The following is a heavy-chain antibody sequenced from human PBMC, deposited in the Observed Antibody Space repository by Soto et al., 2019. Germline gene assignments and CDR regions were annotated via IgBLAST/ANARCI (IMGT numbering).Heavy chain of an antibody. CDR2: ISTGSATI. CDR1: GFTFSSYG. CDR3: ARDSASYSSSSGSYWYFDL. Sequence: EVQLVESGGGLVQPGGSLRLSCAASGFTFSSYGMNWVRQTPGKGLEWVSYISTGSATIYYAESVKGRLTTSRDNAKNSLYLQMDSLRDEYTAVYFCARDSASYSSSSGSYWYFDLWGRGTLVTVSS. D-gene: IGHD6-6*01. V-gene: IGHV3-48*02. J-gene: IGHJ2*01.